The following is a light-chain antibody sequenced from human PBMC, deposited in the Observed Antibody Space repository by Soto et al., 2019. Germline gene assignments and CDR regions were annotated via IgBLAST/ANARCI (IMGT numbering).Light chain of an antibody. CDR2: GAS. CDR1: QSVSSSY. CDR3: QQDYILPIT. J-gene: IGKJ4*01. Sequence: EIVMTQAPATLSLXPGERAALSCRASQSVSSSYLAWYQQKPGQAPRLLIYGASTRATGIPARFSGSGSGTDFTLTISSLQPEDFALYYCQQDYILPITFGEGTKADIK. V-gene: IGKV3D-7*01.